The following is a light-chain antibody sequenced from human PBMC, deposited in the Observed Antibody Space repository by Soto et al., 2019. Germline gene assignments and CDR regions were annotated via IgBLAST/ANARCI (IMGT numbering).Light chain of an antibody. V-gene: IGLV6-57*01. CDR3: QSYDSDTVI. CDR2: EDN. J-gene: IGLJ2*01. CDR1: SGSIASNY. Sequence: NFMLTQPHSVSESPGQTVTISCTRSSGSIASNYVQWYQQRPGSSPTIVIYEDNQRPSGVPDRFSGSIDSSSSSASLTISGLKXEDEADYYCQSYDSDTVIFGGGTKLTVL.